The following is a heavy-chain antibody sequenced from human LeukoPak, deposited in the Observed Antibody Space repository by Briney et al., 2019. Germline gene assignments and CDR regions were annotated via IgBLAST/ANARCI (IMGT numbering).Heavy chain of an antibody. J-gene: IGHJ4*02. CDR1: GFTFSSYS. CDR3: ARESSTVTTHYFDY. D-gene: IGHD4-17*01. Sequence: GGSLRLSCAASGFTFSSYSMNWVRQAPGKGLEWVSYISSSSSTIYYADSVKGRFTISRDNAKNSLYLQMNSLRAEDTAVYYCARESSTVTTHYFDYWGQGTLVTVSS. CDR2: ISSSSSTI. V-gene: IGHV3-48*04.